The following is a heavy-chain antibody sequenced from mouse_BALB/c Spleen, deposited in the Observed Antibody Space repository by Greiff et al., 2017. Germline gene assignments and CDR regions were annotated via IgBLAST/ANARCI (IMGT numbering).Heavy chain of an antibody. CDR2: INPGSGGT. D-gene: IGHD2-4*01. CDR1: GYAFTNYL. V-gene: IGHV1-54*01. CDR3: ARPGYYDYDPFAY. J-gene: IGHJ3*01. Sequence: QVQLQQSAAELVRPGTSVKVSCKASGYAFTNYLIEWVKQRPGQGLEWIGVINPGSGGTNYNEKFKGKATLTADKSSSTAYMQLSSLTSDDSAVYFCARPGYYDYDPFAYWGQGTLVTVSA.